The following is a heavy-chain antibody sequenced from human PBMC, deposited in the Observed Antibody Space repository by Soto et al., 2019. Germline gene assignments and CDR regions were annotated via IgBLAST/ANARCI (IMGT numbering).Heavy chain of an antibody. CDR1: GYTFTDYY. Sequence: VASVKVSCKASGYTFTDYYLHWVRQAPGQGLEWMGWINPKSGGTNYAQKFQGRVTMTRDTSISTVYMELSRLRSDDTAVYYCARVPCITSSCSALNWFDPWGQGTLVTVSS. CDR2: INPKSGGT. CDR3: ARVPCITSSCSALNWFDP. J-gene: IGHJ5*02. V-gene: IGHV1-2*02. D-gene: IGHD3-10*01.